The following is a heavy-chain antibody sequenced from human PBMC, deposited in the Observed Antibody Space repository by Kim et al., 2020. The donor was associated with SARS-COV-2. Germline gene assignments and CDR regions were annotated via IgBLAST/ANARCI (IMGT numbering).Heavy chain of an antibody. CDR2: IYSSGIYSSGST. CDR3: ARVSDSSSWYSIDH. J-gene: IGHJ4*02. Sequence: SETLSLTCTVSGGSISGYYWSWVRQPPGKGLEWIGNIYSSGIYSSGSTNYNPSLKSRVTISVDPSKNQFSLKLSSVTTADTTIYYCARVSDSSSWYSIDHWGQGALVTVSS. V-gene: IGHV4-59*01. D-gene: IGHD6-13*01. CDR1: GGSISGYY.